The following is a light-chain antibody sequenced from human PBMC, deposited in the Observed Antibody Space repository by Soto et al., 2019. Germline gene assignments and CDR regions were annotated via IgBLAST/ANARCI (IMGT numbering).Light chain of an antibody. CDR1: QTISSW. CDR2: KAS. J-gene: IGKJ1*01. V-gene: IGKV1-5*03. Sequence: DIQMTQAPSTLSGSVGDRVTITCRASQTISSWLAWYQQKPGKAPKLLIYKASTLKSGVPSRFSGSGSGTEFTLTISSPQPGDFATYYCQHYNTYPWTFGQGTRWIS. CDR3: QHYNTYPWT.